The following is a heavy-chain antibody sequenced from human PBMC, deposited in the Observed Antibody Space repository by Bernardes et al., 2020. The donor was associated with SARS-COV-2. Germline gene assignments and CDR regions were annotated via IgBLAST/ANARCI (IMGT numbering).Heavy chain of an antibody. D-gene: IGHD2-15*01. CDR1: GGSMGSNNW. Sequence: SETLSLTRGVSGGSMGSNNWWSWVRQSPGKGLEWIGEIYHSGATYYNPSLGSRVTISVDLSKNLMSLTLTSVTAADTAVYYCARDSSVSSRGYFDYWGRGVLPTVSS. CDR3: ARDSSVSSRGYFDY. CDR2: IYHSGAT. V-gene: IGHV4-4*02. J-gene: IGHJ4*02.